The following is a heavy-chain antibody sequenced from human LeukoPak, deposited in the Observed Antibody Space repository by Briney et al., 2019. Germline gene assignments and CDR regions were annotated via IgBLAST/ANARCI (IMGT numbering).Heavy chain of an antibody. CDR3: ARPFSSSWPNWFDP. V-gene: IGHV3-74*01. CDR1: GFTSSSYW. CDR2: INSDGSST. J-gene: IGHJ5*02. Sequence: GGSLRLSCAASGFTSSSYWMHWVRQAPGKGLVWVSRINSDGSSTSYADSVKGRFTISRDNAKNTLYLQMNSLRAEDTAVYYCARPFSSSWPNWFDPWGQGTLVTVSS. D-gene: IGHD6-13*01.